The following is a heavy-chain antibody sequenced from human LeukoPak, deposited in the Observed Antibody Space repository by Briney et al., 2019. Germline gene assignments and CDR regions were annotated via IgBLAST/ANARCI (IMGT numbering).Heavy chain of an antibody. Sequence: SETLSLTCAVSGLSFTGYYWSWIRQPPGKGPEWVGEISHSGRTSYNPSLKSRVTISLDTSKNQFSLKLSFVTAADTAVYYCTKTSPGVPLDIWGQGALVTVSS. J-gene: IGHJ4*02. CDR3: TKTSPGVPLDI. V-gene: IGHV4-34*01. D-gene: IGHD7-27*01. CDR2: ISHSGRT. CDR1: GLSFTGYY.